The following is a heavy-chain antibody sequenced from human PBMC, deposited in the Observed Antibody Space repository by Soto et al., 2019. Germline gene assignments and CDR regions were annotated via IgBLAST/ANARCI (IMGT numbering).Heavy chain of an antibody. Sequence: QVQLVQSGAEVKKPGSSVKVSCKASGGTFSSYAISWVRQAPGQGLEWMGGIIPIFGTANYAQKFQGRVTITADESTSTAYMELSSLRSEDTAVYYCAREAPFGVVIIGAFDIWGQGTMVTVSS. D-gene: IGHD3-3*01. J-gene: IGHJ3*02. CDR3: AREAPFGVVIIGAFDI. CDR2: IIPIFGTA. CDR1: GGTFSSYA. V-gene: IGHV1-69*12.